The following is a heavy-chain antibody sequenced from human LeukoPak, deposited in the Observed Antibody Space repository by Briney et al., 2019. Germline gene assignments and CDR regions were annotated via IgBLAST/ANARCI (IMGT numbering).Heavy chain of an antibody. J-gene: IGHJ4*02. CDR1: GFTFSSYA. D-gene: IGHD3-10*01. CDR3: AKGSPYYYGSGSYPHPDY. CDR2: ISGSGGST. V-gene: IGHV3-23*01. Sequence: PGGSLRLSCAASGFTFSSYAMSWVRQAPGKGLEWVSAISGSGGSTYYADSVKGRFTISRDNSKNTLYLQMNSLRAEDTAVYYCAKGSPYYYGSGSYPHPDYWGQGTLVTVSS.